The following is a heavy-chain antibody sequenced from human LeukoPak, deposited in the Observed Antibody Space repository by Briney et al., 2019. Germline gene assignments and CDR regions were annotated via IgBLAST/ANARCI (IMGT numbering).Heavy chain of an antibody. J-gene: IGHJ4*02. CDR2: ISYDGSNK. CDR1: GFTFSSYA. Sequence: GGSLRLSSTASGFTFSSYAMHWVRQAPGKGLEWVAVISYDGSNKYYADSVKGRFTISRDNSKNTLYLQMNSLRAEDTAVYYCARESGDSSGYYFDYWGQGTLVTVSS. V-gene: IGHV3-30*01. D-gene: IGHD3-22*01. CDR3: ARESGDSSGYYFDY.